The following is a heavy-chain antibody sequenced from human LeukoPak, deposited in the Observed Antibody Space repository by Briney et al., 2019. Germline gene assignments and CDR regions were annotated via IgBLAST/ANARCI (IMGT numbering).Heavy chain of an antibody. CDR3: ARDCGGSSWSKAYNWFDP. CDR1: GGSISSGSYY. Sequence: SETLSLTCTVSGGSISSGSYYWSWIRQPAGKGLEWIGRIYSTGSSNYNPSLKSRVSISMDTSKNQFSLKLTSATAADTAMYYCARDCGGSSWSKAYNWFDPWGQGTLVTVSS. D-gene: IGHD6-13*01. V-gene: IGHV4-61*02. J-gene: IGHJ5*02. CDR2: IYSTGSS.